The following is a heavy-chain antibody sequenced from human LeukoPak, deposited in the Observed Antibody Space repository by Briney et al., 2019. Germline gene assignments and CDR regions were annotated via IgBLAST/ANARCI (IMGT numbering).Heavy chain of an antibody. CDR3: AYCGGDCSFYSIAEYFQH. V-gene: IGHV1-69*04. Sequence: ASVKVSCKASGGTFSSYAISWVRRAPGQGLEWMGRIIPILGIANYAQKFQGRVTITADKSTSTAYMELSSLRSEDTAVYYCAYCGGDCSFYSIAEYFQHWGQGTLVTLSS. J-gene: IGHJ1*01. CDR1: GGTFSSYA. CDR2: IIPILGIA. D-gene: IGHD2-21*02.